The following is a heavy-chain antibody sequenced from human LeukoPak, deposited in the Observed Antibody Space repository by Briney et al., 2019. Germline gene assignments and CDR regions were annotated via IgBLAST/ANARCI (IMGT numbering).Heavy chain of an antibody. CDR3: ARGRTGSTNYDY. CDR2: INRVATT. V-gene: IGHV4-34*01. D-gene: IGHD3-10*01. CDR1: GGSFSDYL. Sequence: SETLSLTCGVSGGSFSDYLWSWIRQPPGKGLEWIGQINRVATTNYNPSLKSRVTMSVDRSKNQFSLRLSSVTAADRAVYYCARGRTGSTNYDYWGQGVLVTVSS. J-gene: IGHJ4*02.